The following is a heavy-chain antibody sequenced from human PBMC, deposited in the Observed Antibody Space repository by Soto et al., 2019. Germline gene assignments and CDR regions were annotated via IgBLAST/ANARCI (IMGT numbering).Heavy chain of an antibody. V-gene: IGHV1-18*01. Sequence: QVQLVQSGAEVKKPGASVKVSCKASGYTFTSYGISWVRQAPGQGLEWMGWISAYNGNTNYSQKLQGRVTKTTDTSTSTAYMELRSLRSDDTAVYYCARVKMATITTPYYYYGMDVWGQGTTVTVSS. J-gene: IGHJ6*02. D-gene: IGHD5-12*01. CDR3: ARVKMATITTPYYYYGMDV. CDR2: ISAYNGNT. CDR1: GYTFTSYG.